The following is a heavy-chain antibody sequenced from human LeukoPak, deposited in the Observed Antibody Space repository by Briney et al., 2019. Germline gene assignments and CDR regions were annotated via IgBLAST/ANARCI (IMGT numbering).Heavy chain of an antibody. J-gene: IGHJ6*03. CDR3: ARVGYSYGYYYYYYMDV. Sequence: GGSLRLSCAASGFTFTSYDINWVRQAPGQGLEWMGWMNPNSGNTGYAQKFQGRVTMTRNTSISTAYMELSSLRSEDTAVYYCARVGYSYGYYYYYYMDVWGKGTTVTISS. V-gene: IGHV1-8*01. CDR2: MNPNSGNT. CDR1: GFTFTSYD. D-gene: IGHD5-18*01.